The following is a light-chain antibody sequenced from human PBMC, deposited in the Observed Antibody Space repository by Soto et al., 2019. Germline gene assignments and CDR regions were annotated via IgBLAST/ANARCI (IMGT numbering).Light chain of an antibody. CDR2: GAS. CDR3: QQSYSTTWT. Sequence: EIELTQSPSTLSLSPGERATLYCRASQSVSSSYLAWYQQKPGQAPRLLIYGASSRATGIPDRFSGSGSETDFTLTISSLQPEDFATYSCQQSYSTTWTFGQGTKVDI. CDR1: QSVSSSY. J-gene: IGKJ1*01. V-gene: IGKV3-20*01.